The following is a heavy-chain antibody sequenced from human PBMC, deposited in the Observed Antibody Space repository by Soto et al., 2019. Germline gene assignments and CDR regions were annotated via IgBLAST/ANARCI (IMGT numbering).Heavy chain of an antibody. CDR3: ARGDVNDTSTTDIYV. J-gene: IGHJ6*02. Sequence: GASVKVSCKASGYTFTSYGISWVRQAPGQGLEWMGWISAYNGNTNYAQKLQGRVTMTTDTSTSTAYMELRSLRSDDTAVYYCARGDVNDTSTTDIYVCCQGTTLTVSS. D-gene: IGHD3-9*01. V-gene: IGHV1-18*01. CDR2: ISAYNGNT. CDR1: GYTFTSYG.